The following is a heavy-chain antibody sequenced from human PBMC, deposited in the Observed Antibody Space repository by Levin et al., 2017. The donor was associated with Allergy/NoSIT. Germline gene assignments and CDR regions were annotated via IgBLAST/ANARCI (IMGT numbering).Heavy chain of an antibody. CDR2: ISSSSSYI. CDR1: GFTFSSYS. D-gene: IGHD2-8*01. J-gene: IGHJ4*02. V-gene: IGHV3-21*01. CDR3: ARNLALMVDDRGDY. Sequence: GGSLRLSCAASGFTFSSYSMNWVRQAPGKGLEWVSSISSSSSYIYYSDSVKGRFTISRDNAKNSLYLQMNSLRAEDTAVYYCARNLALMVDDRGDYWGQGTLVTVSS.